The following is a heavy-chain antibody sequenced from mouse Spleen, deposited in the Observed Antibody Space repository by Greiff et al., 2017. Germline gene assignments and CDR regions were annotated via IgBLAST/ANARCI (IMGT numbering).Heavy chain of an antibody. V-gene: IGHV2-5-1*01. CDR1: GFSLTSYG. Sequence: QVQLQQSGPSLVQPSQSLSITCTVSGFSLTSYGVHWVRQSPGKGLEWLGVIWRGGSTDYNAAFMSRLSITKDNSKSQVFFKMNSLQADDTAIYYCAKTYGNLDYAMDYWGQGTSVTVSS. J-gene: IGHJ4*01. CDR2: IWRGGST. CDR3: AKTYGNLDYAMDY. D-gene: IGHD2-10*02.